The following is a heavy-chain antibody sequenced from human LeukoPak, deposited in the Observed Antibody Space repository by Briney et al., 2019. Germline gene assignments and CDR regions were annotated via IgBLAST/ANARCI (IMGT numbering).Heavy chain of an antibody. J-gene: IGHJ4*02. D-gene: IGHD4-23*01. CDR3: AKGRGVTTVVLFDY. CDR2: ISYDGSNK. Sequence: GGSLRLSCAASGFTFSSYGMHWVRQAPGKGLEWVAVISYDGSNKYYADSVKGRFTISRDNSKNTLYLQMNSLRAEDTAVYYCAKGRGVTTVVLFDYWGQGTLVTVSS. CDR1: GFTFSSYG. V-gene: IGHV3-30*18.